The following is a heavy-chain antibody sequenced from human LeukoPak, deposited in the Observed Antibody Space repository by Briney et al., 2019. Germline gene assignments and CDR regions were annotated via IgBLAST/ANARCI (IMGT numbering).Heavy chain of an antibody. V-gene: IGHV3-23*01. CDR3: AKAPRDGYNPLDY. Sequence: PGGSLRLSCAASGFTFGAYAMSWVRQAPGKGLEWISAVNGLGSSTYSADYVKGRFTISRDNYKNTLYLQMNSLRAEDSAVYYCAKAPRDGYNPLDYWGQGTLVTVSS. J-gene: IGHJ4*02. CDR1: GFTFGAYA. D-gene: IGHD5-24*01. CDR2: VNGLGSST.